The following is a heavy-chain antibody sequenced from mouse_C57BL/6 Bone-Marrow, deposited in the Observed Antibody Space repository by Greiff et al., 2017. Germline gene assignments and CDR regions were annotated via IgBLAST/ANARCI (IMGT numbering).Heavy chain of an antibody. J-gene: IGHJ3*01. Sequence: EVQGVESGGGLVQPGGSLKLSCAASGFTFSDYGMAWVRQAPRKGPEWVAFISNLAYSIYYADTVTGRFTISRENAKNTLYLEMSSLRSEDTAMYYCARHGYYGSSPFAYWGQGTLVTVSA. CDR1: GFTFSDYG. D-gene: IGHD1-1*01. CDR2: ISNLAYSI. CDR3: ARHGYYGSSPFAY. V-gene: IGHV5-15*01.